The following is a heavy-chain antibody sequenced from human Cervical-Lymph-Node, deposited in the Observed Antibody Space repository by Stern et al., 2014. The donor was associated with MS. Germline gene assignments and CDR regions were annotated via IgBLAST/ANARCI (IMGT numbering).Heavy chain of an antibody. J-gene: IGHJ4*02. CDR1: DLPFSRDW. V-gene: IGHV3-7*03. CDR3: ANGGTTWN. D-gene: IGHD1-1*01. CDR2: INQAGSEK. Sequence: EMQLVESGGGVVQPGGSLRLSCAASDLPFSRDWMNWVRHAPGKGLQWVANINQAGSEKYYGDSVKGPFTISRDNAKKSLYLQMNNLRSEDTAVYYCANGGTTWNWGQGTLVTVSS.